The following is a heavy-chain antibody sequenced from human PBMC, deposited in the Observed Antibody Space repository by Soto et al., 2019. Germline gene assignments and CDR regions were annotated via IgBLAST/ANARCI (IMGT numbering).Heavy chain of an antibody. CDR1: GFIFSRYS. CDR3: ARGSAFIGLDY. J-gene: IGHJ4*02. CDR2: IGTSGSYI. D-gene: IGHD1-26*01. Sequence: GGSLRLSCAVSGFIFSRYSMNWVRQAPGKGLEWVSSIGTSGSYIYDTDSVKGRFTISRDNTKDSLYLQMNSLRAEDMAIYYCARGSAFIGLDYWGQGTPVTVSS. V-gene: IGHV3-21*01.